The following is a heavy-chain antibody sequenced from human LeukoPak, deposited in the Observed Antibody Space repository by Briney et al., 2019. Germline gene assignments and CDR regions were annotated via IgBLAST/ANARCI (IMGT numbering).Heavy chain of an antibody. D-gene: IGHD4-17*01. Sequence: SETLSLTCTASGGSFSSGNYYWSWIRPPAGQGLEWIGRIYTSGSTNYNPSLKSRVTISVDTSKNQFSLKLTSVTAADTAVYYCARDFNGDYPDYWGQGTLVTVSS. CDR1: GGSFSSGNYY. V-gene: IGHV4-61*02. CDR3: ARDFNGDYPDY. CDR2: IYTSGST. J-gene: IGHJ4*02.